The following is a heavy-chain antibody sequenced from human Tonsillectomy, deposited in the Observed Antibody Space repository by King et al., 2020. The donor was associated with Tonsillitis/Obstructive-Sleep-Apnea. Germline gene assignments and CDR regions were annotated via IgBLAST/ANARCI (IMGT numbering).Heavy chain of an antibody. CDR1: GGSVSSSSYY. CDR3: VRHHEDGDAHYYYYTDV. CDR2: IYYSGNT. Sequence: QLQESGPGLVKPSETLSLTCTVSGGSVSSSSYYWGWSRQPPGKGVGGIATIYYSGNTYYNPPLKGRVTMSVDTSKNQFSLKLTSVTAADTAVYYCVRHHEDGDAHYYYYTDVWGKGTTVT. J-gene: IGHJ6*03. V-gene: IGHV4-39*01. D-gene: IGHD4-17*01.